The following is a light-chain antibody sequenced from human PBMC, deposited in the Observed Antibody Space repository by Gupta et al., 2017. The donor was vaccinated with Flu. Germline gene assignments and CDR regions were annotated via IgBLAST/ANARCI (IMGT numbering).Light chain of an antibody. Sequence: DIQMTQSPSSLSASVGDRVTITCRASQSISIYLNWYQQKPGKAPKLLIYTASSLQSGVPSRFSGSGSGTDFTLTISRLQPEDFATYYCQQRDSTPSTFGQGTMVDIK. CDR1: QSISIY. V-gene: IGKV1-39*01. J-gene: IGKJ1*01. CDR2: TAS. CDR3: QQRDSTPST.